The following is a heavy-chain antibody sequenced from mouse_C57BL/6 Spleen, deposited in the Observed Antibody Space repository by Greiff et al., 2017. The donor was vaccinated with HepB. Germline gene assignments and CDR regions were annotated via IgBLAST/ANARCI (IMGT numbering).Heavy chain of an antibody. Sequence: QVQLQQPGAELVRPGSSVKLSCKASGYTFTSYWMDWVKQRPGQGLEWIGNIYPSDSETHYNQKFKDKATLTVDKSSSTAYMQLSSLTSEDSAVYYCAREANAMDYWGQGTSVPVSS. CDR2: IYPSDSET. J-gene: IGHJ4*01. CDR3: AREANAMDY. CDR1: GYTFTSYW. V-gene: IGHV1-61*01.